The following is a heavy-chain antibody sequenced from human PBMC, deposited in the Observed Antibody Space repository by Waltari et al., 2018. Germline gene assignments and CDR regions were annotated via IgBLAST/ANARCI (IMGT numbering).Heavy chain of an antibody. V-gene: IGHV4-34*01. Sequence: QVQLQQWGAGLLKPSETLSLTCAVYGGSFSGYYWSWIRQPPGKGLEWIGEINHSGSTNYNPSLKSRVTISVDTSKNQFSLRLSSVTAADTAVYYCASLQRYYYGMDVWGQGTTVTVSS. CDR2: INHSGST. CDR3: ASLQRYYYGMDV. J-gene: IGHJ6*02. CDR1: GGSFSGYY.